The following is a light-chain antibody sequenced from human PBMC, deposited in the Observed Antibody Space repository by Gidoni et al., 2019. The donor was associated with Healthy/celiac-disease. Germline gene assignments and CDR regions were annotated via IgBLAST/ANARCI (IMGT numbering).Light chain of an antibody. CDR2: AAS. Sequence: DIQLTQSPSFLSASVGDRVTITCRASQGISSYLAWYQQKPGKAPKLLSYAASTLQSGVPSRFSGSGAGTEFTLTISSRQPEDFETYYCQHLNGYPISFGQGTRLEIQ. CDR3: QHLNGYPIS. CDR1: QGISSY. V-gene: IGKV1-9*01. J-gene: IGKJ5*01.